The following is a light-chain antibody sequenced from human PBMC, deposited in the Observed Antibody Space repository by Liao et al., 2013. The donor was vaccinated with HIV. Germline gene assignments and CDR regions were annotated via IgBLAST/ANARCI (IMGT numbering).Light chain of an antibody. V-gene: IGLV3-21*01. CDR3: QVWDNTDENRGV. CDR2: YDR. J-gene: IGLJ3*02. Sequence: SYELTQPPSVSVAPGKTAAISCGGNNIGGKSVHWYQQRPGQAPVLVIHYDRDRPSGIPERFSGSTSGNTATLTIGRVDAGDEADYYCQVWDNTDENRGVFGGGTKLTVL. CDR1: NIGGKS.